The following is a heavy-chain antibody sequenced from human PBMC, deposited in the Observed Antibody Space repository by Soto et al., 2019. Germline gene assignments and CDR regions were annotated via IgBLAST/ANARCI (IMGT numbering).Heavy chain of an antibody. J-gene: IGHJ5*02. D-gene: IGHD3-10*01. CDR2: INSDGSSA. CDR3: ARGASGSYKLGS. V-gene: IGHV3-74*01. Sequence: EVQLVESGGGLLQPGGSLRLSCAASGFTFSSYWMHWVRQTPGKRLVWVSRINSDGSSANYADSVKGRFTISKDNAKNTLYLQVNSLRAEDTAVYDCARGASGSYKLGSWGQGALWTFAS. CDR1: GFTFSSYW.